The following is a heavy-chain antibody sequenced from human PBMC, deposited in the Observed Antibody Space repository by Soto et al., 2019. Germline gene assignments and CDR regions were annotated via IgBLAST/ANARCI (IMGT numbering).Heavy chain of an antibody. CDR1: GFTVNSYY. Sequence: GGSLRLSCAASGFTVNSYYMSWVRQAPGKGLEWVSVLYVDGSTYYTGSVKGRFTISRDNSKNTLYLQMNSLRAEDTAVYYCARERDTTGYIPAYWGRRTLVTVSS. CDR3: ARERDTTGYIPAY. J-gene: IGHJ4*02. D-gene: IGHD3-22*01. V-gene: IGHV3-53*01. CDR2: LYVDGST.